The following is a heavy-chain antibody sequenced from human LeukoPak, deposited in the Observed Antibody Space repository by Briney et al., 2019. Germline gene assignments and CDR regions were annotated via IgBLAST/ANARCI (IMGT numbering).Heavy chain of an antibody. D-gene: IGHD2-2*01. CDR3: ARDKSTSCYYFDY. J-gene: IGHJ4*02. V-gene: IGHV3-30*03. CDR2: ISYDGRDT. Sequence: GSLSLSCVASRFSFSTYGMHWVRQAPGKGLEWVATISYDGRDTYYADSVKGRFTISRDNSNSTLYLQMSSLRAEDTAVYYCARDKSTSCYYFDYWGQGTLVTVSS. CDR1: RFSFSTYG.